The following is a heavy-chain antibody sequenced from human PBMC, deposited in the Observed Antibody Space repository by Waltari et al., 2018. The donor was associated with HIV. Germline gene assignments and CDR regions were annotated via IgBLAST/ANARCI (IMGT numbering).Heavy chain of an antibody. CDR3: ARKGWLGGRYFQH. CDR1: GGALSRSIYF. Sequence: QLQLRESGPGLVKPSGTLSLSCIVPGGALSRSIYFWGWIRQTPGKGLEWIGSTHYNGTTHYNPSLKSRVTISIDTSKNQFSLKVTSVTAADTAAYYCARKGWLGGRYFQHWGLGTLVTVSS. CDR2: THYNGTT. V-gene: IGHV4-39*01. D-gene: IGHD6-19*01. J-gene: IGHJ1*01.